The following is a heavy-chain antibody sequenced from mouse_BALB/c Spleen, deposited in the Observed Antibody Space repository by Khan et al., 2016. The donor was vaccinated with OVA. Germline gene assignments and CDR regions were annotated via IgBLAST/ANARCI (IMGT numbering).Heavy chain of an antibody. CDR3: TRAGYGAFAF. Sequence: EVQLKQSGTVLARPGASVRMSCKTSGYIFTDYLMHWVKQRPGQGLEWIGSIYPGNSDTNYNQKFKDKAKLTSVPSASTAYMDFSSLTNEDSAVYYCTRAGYGAFAFWGQGTLVTVST. D-gene: IGHD1-1*01. CDR2: IYPGNSDT. CDR1: GYIFTDYL. J-gene: IGHJ3*01. V-gene: IGHV1-5*01.